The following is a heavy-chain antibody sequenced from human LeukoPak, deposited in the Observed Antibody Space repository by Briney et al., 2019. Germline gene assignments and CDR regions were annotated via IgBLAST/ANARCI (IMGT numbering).Heavy chain of an antibody. CDR2: IYYSGST. D-gene: IGHD3-10*01. V-gene: IGHV4-39*01. J-gene: IGHJ4*02. CDR1: DGSISSSSYY. CDR3: ASQPTYYYGSGSRGYFDH. Sequence: SETLSLTCTVSDGSISSSSYYWGWIRQPPGKGLEWIGSIYYSGSTYFNASLKSRVTISADTAKNQFSLKLSSVTAADTAVYYCASQPTYYYGSGSRGYFDHWGQGTLVTVSS.